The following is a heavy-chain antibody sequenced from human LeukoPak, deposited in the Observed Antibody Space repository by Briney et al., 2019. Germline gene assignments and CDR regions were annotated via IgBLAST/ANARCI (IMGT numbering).Heavy chain of an antibody. D-gene: IGHD3-22*01. CDR3: ARQTYYYDSSGYYRNHYFDC. Sequence: GGSLRLSCAASGFTFSSYGMHWVRQAPGKGLEWVAFIRYDGSNKYYADSVKGRFTISRDNSKNTLYLQMNSLRAEDTAVYYCARQTYYYDSSGYYRNHYFDCWGQGTPVTVSS. CDR1: GFTFSSYG. CDR2: IRYDGSNK. V-gene: IGHV3-30*02. J-gene: IGHJ4*02.